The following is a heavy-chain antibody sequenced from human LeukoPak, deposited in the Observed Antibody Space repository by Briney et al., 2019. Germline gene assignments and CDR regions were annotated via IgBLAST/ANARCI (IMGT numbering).Heavy chain of an antibody. V-gene: IGHV3-9*01. J-gene: IGHJ4*02. Sequence: GGSLRLSCTASGFTFGDYAMHWVRQAPGKGLEGVSGISWNSGSIGYADSVKGRFTISRDNAKNSLYLQMNSLRAEDTALYYCAKDAADFTAPITMVRGVQFYYFDYWGQGTLVTVSS. CDR1: GFTFGDYA. D-gene: IGHD3-10*01. CDR2: ISWNSGSI. CDR3: AKDAADFTAPITMVRGVQFYYFDY.